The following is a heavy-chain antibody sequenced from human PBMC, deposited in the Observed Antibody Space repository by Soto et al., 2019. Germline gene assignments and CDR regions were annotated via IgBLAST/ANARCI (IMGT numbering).Heavy chain of an antibody. CDR1: GFTFSSYA. CDR3: AKRIMATIGHFDS. D-gene: IGHD5-12*01. J-gene: IGHJ4*02. Sequence: GGSLRLSFAASGFTFSSYAMSWVRQAPGKGPEWVSSISGIGHSTYYADSVKGRFTISRDNSKNTLFLQMSSLRAEDTAVYYCAKRIMATIGHFDSWGQGTLVTAPQ. CDR2: ISGIGHST. V-gene: IGHV3-23*01.